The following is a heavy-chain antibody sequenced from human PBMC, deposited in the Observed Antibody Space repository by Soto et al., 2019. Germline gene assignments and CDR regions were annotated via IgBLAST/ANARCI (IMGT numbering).Heavy chain of an antibody. Sequence: QVQLQQWGAVLLKPSETLSLTCAVYGGSFSGYYWSWIRQPPGKGLEWTGEINHSGSTNYNPSLKSRVTISVDTSKNQFSLKLSSVTAADTAVYYCARGGYCSGGSCDPGNNWFDPWGQGTLVTVSS. CDR3: ARGGYCSGGSCDPGNNWFDP. CDR1: GGSFSGYY. V-gene: IGHV4-34*01. D-gene: IGHD2-15*01. CDR2: INHSGST. J-gene: IGHJ5*02.